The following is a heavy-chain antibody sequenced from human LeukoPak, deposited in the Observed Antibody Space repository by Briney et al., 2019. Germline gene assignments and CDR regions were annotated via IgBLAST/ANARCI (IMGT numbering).Heavy chain of an antibody. V-gene: IGHV3-7*01. D-gene: IGHD6-13*01. CDR2: IKQDGSEK. Sequence: GGSLRLSCAASGFTFSNAWMSWVRQAPGKGLEWVANIKQDGSEKYYVDSVKGRFTISRDNAKNSLYLQMNSLRAEDTAVYYCARDDSGYSTYWVYYYYGMDVWGQGTTVTVSS. J-gene: IGHJ6*02. CDR3: ARDDSGYSTYWVYYYYGMDV. CDR1: GFTFSNAW.